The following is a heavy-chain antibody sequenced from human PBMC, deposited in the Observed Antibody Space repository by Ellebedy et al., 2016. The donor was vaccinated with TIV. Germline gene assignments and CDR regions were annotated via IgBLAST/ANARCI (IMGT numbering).Heavy chain of an antibody. J-gene: IGHJ4*02. CDR3: ASGFQ. Sequence: GGSLRLSCSASAFTFSSHAMSWVRQAPGKGLEWVANLNQDGSVKYYVDSVKGRFTISRDNAKNSLYLQMNSLRAEDTAVYYCASGFQWGQGTLVTVSS. CDR1: AFTFSSHA. CDR2: LNQDGSVK. V-gene: IGHV3-7*01. D-gene: IGHD3-10*01.